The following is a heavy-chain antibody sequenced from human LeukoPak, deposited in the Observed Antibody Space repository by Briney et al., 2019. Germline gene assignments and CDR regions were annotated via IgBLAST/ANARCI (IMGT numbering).Heavy chain of an antibody. V-gene: IGHV4-59*01. CDR1: GGSISSYY. J-gene: IGHJ4*02. CDR3: ARGYGSSIDY. D-gene: IGHD6-6*01. CDR2: IYYSGST. Sequence: SETLSLTCTVSGGSISSYYWSWIRQPPGKGLEWIGYIYYSGSTNYNPSLKSRVTISVDTSKNQFSLKLSSVTAADTAVYYCARGYGSSIDYWGQGTLVTVSS.